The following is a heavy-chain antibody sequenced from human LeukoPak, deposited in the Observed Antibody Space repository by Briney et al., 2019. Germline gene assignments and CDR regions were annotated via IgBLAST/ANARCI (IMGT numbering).Heavy chain of an antibody. V-gene: IGHV3-53*04. CDR2: IYSGGST. J-gene: IGHJ4*02. Sequence: PGGSLRLSRAASGFTVSSNYMSCVRQAPGKGLEGVSAIYSGGSTYYADSVKGRFTISRHNSKNTLYLQMNSLRAEDTAVYYCASSSRDGYNYYGGEGTLVPVPS. CDR3: ASSSRDGYNYY. D-gene: IGHD5-24*01. CDR1: GFTVSSNY.